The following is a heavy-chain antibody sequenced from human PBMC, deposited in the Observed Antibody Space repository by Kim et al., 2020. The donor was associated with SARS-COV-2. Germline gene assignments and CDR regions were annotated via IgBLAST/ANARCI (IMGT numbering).Heavy chain of an antibody. J-gene: IGHJ4*02. Sequence: GGSLRLSCAGSGFTFSDLYMDWVRQAPGKGLEWVGRIRNKVNSYTTEYAASVKGRFSISRDDSKNSLYLQMNSLKIEDTAVYYCAPLGFCSVGSCSSRNYWGQGTLVTVSS. CDR1: GFTFSDLY. CDR2: IRNKVNSYTT. CDR3: APLGFCSVGSCSSRNY. D-gene: IGHD2-15*01. V-gene: IGHV3-72*01.